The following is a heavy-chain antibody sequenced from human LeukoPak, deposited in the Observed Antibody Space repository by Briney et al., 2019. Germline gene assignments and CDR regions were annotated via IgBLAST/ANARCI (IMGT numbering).Heavy chain of an antibody. J-gene: IGHJ5*02. D-gene: IGHD3-16*01. CDR3: TVPQSGGNWFDP. Sequence: GGSLRLSCAASGFTFSDSAIHWVRQASGKGLERVGRIRGKGFSDPPAYAASVKDRFTITRDDSESTAYLQMNSLKAEDTAVYYCTVPQSGGNWFDPWGAGTQVSVSS. CDR2: IRGKGFSDPP. CDR1: GFTFSDSA. V-gene: IGHV3-73*01.